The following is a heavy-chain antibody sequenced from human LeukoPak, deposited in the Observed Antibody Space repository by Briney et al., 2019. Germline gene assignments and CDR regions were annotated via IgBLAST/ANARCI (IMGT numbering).Heavy chain of an antibody. CDR3: AKDLSYSSNYEGSDY. J-gene: IGHJ4*02. V-gene: IGHV3-9*01. D-gene: IGHD6-13*01. CDR2: ISWNSGSI. Sequence: SGGSLRLSCAASGFTFDDYAMHWVRQAPGKGLEWVSGISWNSGSIGYADSVKGRFTISRDNAKNSLYLQMNSLRAEDTALYYCAKDLSYSSNYEGSDYWGQGTLVTVSS. CDR1: GFTFDDYA.